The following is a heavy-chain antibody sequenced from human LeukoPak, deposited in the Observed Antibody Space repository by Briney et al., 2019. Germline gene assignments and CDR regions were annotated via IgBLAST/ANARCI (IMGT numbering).Heavy chain of an antibody. J-gene: IGHJ4*02. CDR1: GFTFSSYW. V-gene: IGHV3-74*01. CDR2: INTDGSST. CDR3: ARDPEWELLVD. D-gene: IGHD1-26*01. Sequence: GGTLRLSCAASGFTFSSYWMHWVRQAPGKGLVWVLRINTDGSSTSYADSVKGRFTISRDNAKNTLYLQMNSLRAEDTAVYYCARDPEWELLVDWGQGTLVTVSS.